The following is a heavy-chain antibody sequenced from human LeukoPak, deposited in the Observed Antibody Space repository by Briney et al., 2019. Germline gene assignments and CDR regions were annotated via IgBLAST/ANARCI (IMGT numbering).Heavy chain of an antibody. CDR3: AKDLFSSYGPTFFDY. V-gene: IGHV3-23*01. D-gene: IGHD6-6*01. CDR2: ISGSGGST. CDR1: GFTFSSYA. J-gene: IGHJ4*02. Sequence: GGSLRLSCAASGFTFSSYAMSWVRQAPGKGLEWVSAISGSGGSTYYADSVKGRFTISRDNSKNTLYLQMNSPRAEDTAVYYCAKDLFSSYGPTFFDYWGQGTLVTVSS.